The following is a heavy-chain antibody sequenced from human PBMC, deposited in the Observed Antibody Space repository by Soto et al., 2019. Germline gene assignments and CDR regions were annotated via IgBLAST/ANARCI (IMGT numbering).Heavy chain of an antibody. V-gene: IGHV3-48*01. D-gene: IGHD6-13*01. CDR1: GFTFSSYS. Sequence: PGGSLRLSCAASGFTFSSYSMNWVRQAPGKGLEWVSYISSSSSTIYYADSVKGRFTISRDNAKNSLYLQMNSLRAEDTAVYYCARAAIAAAGTRGAFDIWGQGTMVTVSS. CDR2: ISSSSSTI. J-gene: IGHJ3*02. CDR3: ARAAIAAAGTRGAFDI.